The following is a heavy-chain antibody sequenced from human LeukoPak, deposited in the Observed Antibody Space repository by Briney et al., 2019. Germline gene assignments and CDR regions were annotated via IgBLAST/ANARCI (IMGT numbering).Heavy chain of an antibody. CDR3: ARHLAYYYGSGLYMDV. V-gene: IGHV4-39*01. CDR1: GFTFSSYSMN. Sequence: GSLRLSCAASGFTFSSYSMNWVRQPPGKGLEWIGSIYYSGSTYYNPSLKSRVTISVDTSKNQFSLKLSSVTAADTAVYYCARHLAYYYGSGLYMDVWGKGTTVTISS. CDR2: IYYSGST. J-gene: IGHJ6*03. D-gene: IGHD3-10*01.